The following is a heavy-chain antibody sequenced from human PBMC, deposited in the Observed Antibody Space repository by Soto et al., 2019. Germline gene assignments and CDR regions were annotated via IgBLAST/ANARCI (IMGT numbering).Heavy chain of an antibody. CDR2: IYHGGST. D-gene: IGHD4-17*01. CDR3: ARRYGANFDY. Sequence: SETLSLTCTVSGGSISSGDYYWSWIRQPPGKGLEWIGYIYHGGSTNYNPSLKSRVTISIDKSKNQFSLKLKSVTAADTAVYYCARRYGANFDYWGQGTLVTVSS. J-gene: IGHJ4*02. CDR1: GGSISSGDYY. V-gene: IGHV4-30-4*01.